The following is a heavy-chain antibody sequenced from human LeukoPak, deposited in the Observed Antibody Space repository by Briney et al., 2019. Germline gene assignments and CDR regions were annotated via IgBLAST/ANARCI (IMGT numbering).Heavy chain of an antibody. V-gene: IGHV3-21*06. CDR3: VRDVGAVRGEVYFDY. CDR2: ITGSGPYM. J-gene: IGHJ4*02. CDR1: GFTFSTFA. Sequence: GGSLRLSCAASGFTFSTFAMHWARLSPGKGLEWVSSITGSGPYMLYADSVKHRFTISRDNTKNLLYLEMNSLRAKDTAMYFCVRDVGAVRGEVYFDYWGQGTLVTVSS. D-gene: IGHD3-10*01.